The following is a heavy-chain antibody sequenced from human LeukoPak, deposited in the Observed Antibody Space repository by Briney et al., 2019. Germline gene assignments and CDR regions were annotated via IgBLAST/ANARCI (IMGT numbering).Heavy chain of an antibody. CDR1: RYSFNDYY. D-gene: IGHD4-23*01. CDR2: ISPNSGGT. V-gene: IGHV1-2*02. Sequence: ASVHVSCKASRYSFNDYYIHWVRQAPGQGLEWMGWISPNSGGTNYAQNFQGRVTMTRDTSITTAYMELSGLTSDDTALYYCARNYGGTSKYFDYWGQGTLVTVSS. J-gene: IGHJ4*02. CDR3: ARNYGGTSKYFDY.